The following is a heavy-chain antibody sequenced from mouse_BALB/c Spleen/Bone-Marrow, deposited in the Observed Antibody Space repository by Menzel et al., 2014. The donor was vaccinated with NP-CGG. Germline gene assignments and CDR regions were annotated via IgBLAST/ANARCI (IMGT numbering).Heavy chain of an antibody. CDR2: IWSGGST. CDR3: ARNKGRRGTGAMDY. CDR1: GFSLTSYG. Sequence: VQGVESGPGLVQPSQSLSITCTVSGFSLTSYGVHWVRQSPGKGLEWLGVIWSGGSTDYNAAFISRLSISKDNSKSQIFFKMNSLQTNDAAIYYYARNKGRRGTGAMDYWGQGTSVTVSS. V-gene: IGHV2-2*02. D-gene: IGHD2-14*01. J-gene: IGHJ4*01.